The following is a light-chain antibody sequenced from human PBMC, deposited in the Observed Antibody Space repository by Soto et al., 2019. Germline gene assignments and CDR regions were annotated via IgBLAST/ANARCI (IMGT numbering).Light chain of an antibody. J-gene: IGKJ4*01. Sequence: EIVLTQSPGTLSLSPGERATLSCRASQSVSSSYLAWYQQKPGQAPRLHIYGASSRATGIPDRFSGSGSGTDFTLTISRLEPEDFAVYYCQQYGRSPLTFGGGTKVDMK. CDR1: QSVSSSY. V-gene: IGKV3-20*01. CDR3: QQYGRSPLT. CDR2: GAS.